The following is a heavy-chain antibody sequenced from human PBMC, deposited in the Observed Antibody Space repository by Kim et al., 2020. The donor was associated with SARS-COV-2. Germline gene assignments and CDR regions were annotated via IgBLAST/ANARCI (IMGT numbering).Heavy chain of an antibody. D-gene: IGHD3-3*01. Sequence: PSHKGRVTISVDTSKNQFSLKLSSVTAADTAVYYCVRATTTIFGVVSEFDYWGQGTLVTVSS. J-gene: IGHJ4*02. CDR3: VRATTTIFGVVSEFDY. V-gene: IGHV4-31*02.